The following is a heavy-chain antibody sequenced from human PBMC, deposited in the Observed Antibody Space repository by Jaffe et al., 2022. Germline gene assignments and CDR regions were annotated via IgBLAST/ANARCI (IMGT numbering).Heavy chain of an antibody. CDR1: GGSISSGSYY. CDR3: ARDSGEVYYDILTGSFRKYYYYYYMDV. D-gene: IGHD3-9*01. CDR2: IYTSGST. J-gene: IGHJ6*03. V-gene: IGHV4-61*02. Sequence: QVQLQESGPGLVKPSQTLSLTCTVSGGSISSGSYYWSWIRQPAGKGLEWIGRIYTSGSTNYNPSLKSRVTISVDTSKNQFSLKLSSVTAADTAVYYCARDSGEVYYDILTGSFRKYYYYYYMDVWGKGTTVTVSS.